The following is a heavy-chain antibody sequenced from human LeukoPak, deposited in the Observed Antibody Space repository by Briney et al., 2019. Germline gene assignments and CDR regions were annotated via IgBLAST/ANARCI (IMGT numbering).Heavy chain of an antibody. Sequence: SETLSLTCTVSGGSISSSSYYWGWIRQPPGKGLEWIGGIYYSGSTYYNPSLKSRVTISVDTSRNQFSLKLSSVTAADTAVYYCARNITMVRGVINLYYYYGMDVWGQGTTVTVSS. D-gene: IGHD3-10*01. CDR1: GGSISSSSYY. CDR2: IYYSGST. J-gene: IGHJ6*02. CDR3: ARNITMVRGVINLYYYYGMDV. V-gene: IGHV4-39*01.